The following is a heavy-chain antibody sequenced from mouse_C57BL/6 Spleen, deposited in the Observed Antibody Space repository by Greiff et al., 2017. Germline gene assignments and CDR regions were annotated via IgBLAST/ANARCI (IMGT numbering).Heavy chain of an antibody. J-gene: IGHJ1*03. Sequence: EVQLQQSGGGLVKPGGSLKLSCAASGFTFSDYGMHWVRQAPEKGLEWVAYISSGSSTIYYADTVKGRFTISRDNAKNTLFLQMTSLRSEDTAMYYCARHPLYDPHWYFDVWGTGTTVTVSS. CDR3: ARHPLYDPHWYFDV. D-gene: IGHD2-3*01. CDR1: GFTFSDYG. CDR2: ISSGSSTI. V-gene: IGHV5-17*01.